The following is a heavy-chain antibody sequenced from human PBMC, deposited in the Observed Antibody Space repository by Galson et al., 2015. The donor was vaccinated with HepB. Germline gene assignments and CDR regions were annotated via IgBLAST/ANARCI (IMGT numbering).Heavy chain of an antibody. CDR2: IYHSGPT. Sequence: TLSLTGAVSGVSISSSIYWGWVRQPPGKGLEWIGEIYHSGPTNYNPSLKSRVTISVDKSRNRFSLRLSSVTAADTAVYYCAREMEGSSGRYGVWGQGTLLSVSS. V-gene: IGHV4-4*02. J-gene: IGHJ4*02. D-gene: IGHD1-26*01. CDR3: AREMEGSSGRYGV. CDR1: GVSISSSIY.